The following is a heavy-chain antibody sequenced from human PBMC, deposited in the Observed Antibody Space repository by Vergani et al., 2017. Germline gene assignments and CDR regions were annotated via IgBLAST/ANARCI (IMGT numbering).Heavy chain of an antibody. CDR2: ISSSGSTI. CDR3: ARDFSSIFGVARAPGY. J-gene: IGHJ4*02. V-gene: IGHV3-11*01. Sequence: VQLVESGGGLVRPGGSLRLSCAASGFTFSNAWMNWVRQAPGKGLEWVSYISSSGSTIYYADSVKGRFTISRDNAKNSLYLQMNSLRAEDTAVYYCARDFSSIFGVARAPGYWGQGTLVTVSS. D-gene: IGHD3-3*01. CDR1: GFTFSNAW.